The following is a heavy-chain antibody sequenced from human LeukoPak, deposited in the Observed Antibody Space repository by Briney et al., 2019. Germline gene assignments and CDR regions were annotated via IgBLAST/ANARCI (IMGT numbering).Heavy chain of an antibody. J-gene: IGHJ4*02. CDR3: ARGQFGSGGLAS. Sequence: PGKSLTLAWVAAGFSVNTYSIHWVRQPPGRWLEWVAATSYDGSNKYYTYSVKGRFTTFRDNYDTALYLRMSSLISERTALYYCARGQFGSGGLASWGQGTLVTVSS. CDR1: GFSVNTYS. V-gene: IGHV3-30*04. CDR2: TSYDGSNK. D-gene: IGHD3-10*01.